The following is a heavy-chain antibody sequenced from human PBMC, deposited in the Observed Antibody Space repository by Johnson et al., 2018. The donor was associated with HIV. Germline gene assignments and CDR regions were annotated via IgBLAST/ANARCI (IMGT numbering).Heavy chain of an antibody. J-gene: IGHJ3*02. CDR2: ISYDGSNK. V-gene: IGHV3-30*03. CDR1: GFTFSSYG. Sequence: VQLVESGGGVVQPGRSLRLSCAASGFTFSSYGMHWVRQAPGKGLEWVAVISYDGSNKYYADSVKGRFTISRDNSKNTLYLQMNTLRAEDTALYYCASEAKHHVGANRVSSFDIWGQGTMVTVSA. CDR3: ASEAKHHVGANRVSSFDI. D-gene: IGHD1-26*01.